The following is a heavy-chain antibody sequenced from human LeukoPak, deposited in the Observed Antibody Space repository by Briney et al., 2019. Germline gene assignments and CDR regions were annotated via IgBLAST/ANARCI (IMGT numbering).Heavy chain of an antibody. V-gene: IGHV3-74*01. CDR2: INRDGSRT. CDR3: ARGGSDTAMAHDY. D-gene: IGHD5-18*01. CDR1: GFTFSTYG. J-gene: IGHJ4*02. Sequence: PGGSLRLSCAASGFTFSTYGMSWVRQAPGKGLMWVSRINRDGSRTDYADSVKGRFTISRDDAKNTLYLQVNSLRAEDTAVYFCARGGSDTAMAHDYWGQGTLVTVSS.